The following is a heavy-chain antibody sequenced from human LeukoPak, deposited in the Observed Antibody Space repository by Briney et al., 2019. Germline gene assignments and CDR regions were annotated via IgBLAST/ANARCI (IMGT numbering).Heavy chain of an antibody. Sequence: GGSLRLSCAASGFTFSSYGMHWGRQAAGKGLEWVAVISYDGSNKYYADSVKGRFTISRDNSKNTLYLQMNSLRAEDTAVYYCAKEHYGDTYYYYYMDVWGKGTTVTVSS. CDR3: AKEHYGDTYYYYYMDV. CDR2: ISYDGSNK. CDR1: GFTFSSYG. J-gene: IGHJ6*03. V-gene: IGHV3-30*18. D-gene: IGHD4-17*01.